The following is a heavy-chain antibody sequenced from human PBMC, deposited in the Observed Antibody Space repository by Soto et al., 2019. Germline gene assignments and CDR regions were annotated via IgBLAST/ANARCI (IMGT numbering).Heavy chain of an antibody. CDR1: GGTFSSYA. CDR2: IIRIFHTS. CDR3: VHRRDGYNSAFFDY. Sequence: GASVKVSCKASGGTFSSYAFSWVRQAPGQGLEWMGGIIRIFHTSTYAQNFQGRVTITADESTSTAYMELINLRSDDTAVYYCVHRRDGYNSAFFDYWGQGTLVTVYS. D-gene: IGHD5-12*01. J-gene: IGHJ4*02. V-gene: IGHV1-69*13.